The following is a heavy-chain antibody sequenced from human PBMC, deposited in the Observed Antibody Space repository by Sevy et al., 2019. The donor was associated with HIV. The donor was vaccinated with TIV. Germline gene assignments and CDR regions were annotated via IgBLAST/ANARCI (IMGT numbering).Heavy chain of an antibody. CDR2: IYYSGST. CDR3: AIVEFLSHPGNAFDI. J-gene: IGHJ3*02. V-gene: IGHV4-31*03. CDR1: GGSISSGGYY. Sequence: SETLSLTCTVSGGSISSGGYYWSWIRQHPGKGLEWIGYIYYSGSTYYNPSLKSRVTISVDTSKNQFSLKLSSVTAADTAVYYCAIVEFLSHPGNAFDIWGQGTMVTVSS.